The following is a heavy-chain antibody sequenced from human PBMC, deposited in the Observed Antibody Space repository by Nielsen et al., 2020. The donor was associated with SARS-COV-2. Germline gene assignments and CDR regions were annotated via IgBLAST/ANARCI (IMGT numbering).Heavy chain of an antibody. V-gene: IGHV1-69*04. Sequence: SVKVSCKASGGTFSSYAISWVRQAPGQGLEWMGRIIPILGIANYAQKFQGRVTITADKPTSTAYMELSSLRSEDTAVYYCARSDFWSGLFYGMDVWGQGTTVTVSS. CDR1: GGTFSSYA. J-gene: IGHJ6*02. CDR3: ARSDFWSGLFYGMDV. CDR2: IIPILGIA. D-gene: IGHD3-3*01.